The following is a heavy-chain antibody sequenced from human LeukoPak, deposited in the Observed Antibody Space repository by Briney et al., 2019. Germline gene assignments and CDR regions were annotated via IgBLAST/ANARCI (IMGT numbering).Heavy chain of an antibody. CDR1: GFTFSSYA. D-gene: IGHD3-9*01. J-gene: IGHJ4*02. V-gene: IGHV3-23*01. CDR3: AKAEGYDILTGLDY. Sequence: GGSLRLSCATSGFTFSSYAMSWVRQAPGKGREWVSGIGASGGSTYYADSVKGRFTISRDNSKNTLYLQMNSLRTEDTAVYYCAKAEGYDILTGLDYWGQGTLVTVSS. CDR2: IGASGGST.